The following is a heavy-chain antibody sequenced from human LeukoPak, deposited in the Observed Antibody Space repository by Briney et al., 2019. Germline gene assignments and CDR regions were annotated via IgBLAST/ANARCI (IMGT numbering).Heavy chain of an antibody. V-gene: IGHV3-33*01. CDR3: ARDIGYYYDGSGYDD. Sequence: GGSLRLSCAASALTFSRYAMHWVRQPPGKGLEWVAESWSVGSNENYADSVKGRFIISRDNSKNTLYPEMNSLRAEDTAVYYCARDIGYYYDGSGYDDWGQGTLVIVSP. J-gene: IGHJ4*02. CDR1: ALTFSRYA. D-gene: IGHD3-22*01. CDR2: SWSVGSNE.